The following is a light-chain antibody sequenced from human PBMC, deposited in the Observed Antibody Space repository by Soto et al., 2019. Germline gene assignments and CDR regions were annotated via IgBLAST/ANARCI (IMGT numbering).Light chain of an antibody. CDR1: SSDVGGYNS. CDR3: SSYAGSSTPYV. Sequence: QSALTQPASVSGSPGQSITISCTGTSSDVGGYNSVSWYQQYPGKAPKLMIFDVSNRPSGVSTRFSGSKSGNTASLAISGLQSEDEGDYYCSSYAGSSTPYVYGTGTKVTVL. V-gene: IGLV2-14*01. CDR2: DVS. J-gene: IGLJ1*01.